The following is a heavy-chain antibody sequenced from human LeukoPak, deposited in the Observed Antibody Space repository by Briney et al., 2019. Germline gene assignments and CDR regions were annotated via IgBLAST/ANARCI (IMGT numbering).Heavy chain of an antibody. V-gene: IGHV1-2*02. D-gene: IGHD2-15*01. Sequence: ASVKVSCKASGYTFTGYYMHWVRQAPGQGLEWMGWINPNSGGTNYAQKFQGRVTVTRDTSITTAYMELSSLRSEDTAVYYCARGPHCSGGSCYLPDYWGQGTLVTVSS. CDR3: ARGPHCSGGSCYLPDY. CDR2: INPNSGGT. CDR1: GYTFTGYY. J-gene: IGHJ4*02.